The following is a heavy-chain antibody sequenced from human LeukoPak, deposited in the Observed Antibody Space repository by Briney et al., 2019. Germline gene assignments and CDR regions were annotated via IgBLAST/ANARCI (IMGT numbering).Heavy chain of an antibody. CDR2: IRPDGSEK. CDR1: GFTFSAYW. D-gene: IGHD3-22*01. Sequence: PGGSLRLSCAASGFTFSAYWMTWVRQPPGKGLEWVANIRPDGSEKHYVDSVKGRFTISRDNSKNTLYLQMNSLRAEDTAVYYCAKDHDSSVPGGYWGQGTLVTVSS. V-gene: IGHV3-7*03. CDR3: AKDHDSSVPGGY. J-gene: IGHJ4*02.